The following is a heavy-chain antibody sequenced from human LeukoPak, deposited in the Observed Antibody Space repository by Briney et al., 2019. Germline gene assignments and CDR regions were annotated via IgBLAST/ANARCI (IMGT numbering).Heavy chain of an antibody. V-gene: IGHV3-30*04. CDR3: ARGYSSSSYYYYYYMDV. CDR1: GFTFSSYA. Sequence: GGSLRLSCAASGFTFSSYAMHWVRQAPGKGLERVAVISYDGSNKYYADSVKGRFTISRDNSKNTLYLQMNSLRAEDTAVYYCARGYSSSSYYYYYYMDVWGKGTTVTVSS. D-gene: IGHD6-6*01. J-gene: IGHJ6*03. CDR2: ISYDGSNK.